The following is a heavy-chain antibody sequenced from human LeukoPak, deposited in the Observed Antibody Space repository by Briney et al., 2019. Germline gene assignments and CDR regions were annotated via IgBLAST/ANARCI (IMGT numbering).Heavy chain of an antibody. D-gene: IGHD6-19*01. J-gene: IGHJ4*02. CDR1: GFSFSSYG. CDR3: AKDRWGAVASFDY. Sequence: PGGSLRLSCAGSGFSFSSYGMHWVRQAPGKGLEWMAFIRSDGSNKYYADSVKGRFTISRDNSKNTLYLQMNSLESEDTAVYYCAKDRWGAVASFDYWGQGTLVTVSS. V-gene: IGHV3-30*02. CDR2: IRSDGSNK.